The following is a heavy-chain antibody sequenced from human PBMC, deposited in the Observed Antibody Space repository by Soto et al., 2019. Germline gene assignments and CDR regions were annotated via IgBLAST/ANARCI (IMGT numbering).Heavy chain of an antibody. CDR3: ERVQGGSVAYLDV. J-gene: IGHJ4*01. V-gene: IGHV3-30*02. CDR2: IRHDGSDK. D-gene: IGHD3-10*02. CDR1: GFSFSLYG. Sequence: VNLVESGGGVVPPGTSLRLSCAASGFSFSLYGMHWVRQAPGKGLEWVAFIRHDGSDKQCADTVKGRCAASRDNLEKPLTLQIDNLRADDTATYYCERVQGGSVAYLDVWGHGTLVPVSS.